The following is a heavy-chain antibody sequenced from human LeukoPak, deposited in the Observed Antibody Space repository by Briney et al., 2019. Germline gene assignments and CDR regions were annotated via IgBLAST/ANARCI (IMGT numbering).Heavy chain of an antibody. J-gene: IGHJ6*03. Sequence: SVKVSCKASGGTFSSYAISWVRQAPGQGLEWMGGIIPIFGTANYAQKFQGRVTITADESTSTAYMELSSLRSEDTAVYYCARESHRYYGSGSYYDYYYYYMDVWGKGTTVTISS. CDR2: IIPIFGTA. D-gene: IGHD3-10*01. CDR1: GGTFSSYA. CDR3: ARESHRYYGSGSYYDYYYYYMDV. V-gene: IGHV1-69*01.